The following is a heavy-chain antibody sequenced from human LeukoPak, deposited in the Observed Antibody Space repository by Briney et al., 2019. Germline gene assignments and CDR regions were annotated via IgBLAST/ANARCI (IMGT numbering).Heavy chain of an antibody. CDR1: GGTFSSYA. CDR2: IIPIFGTA. Sequence: GASVKVSCKAFGGTFSSYAISWVRQAPGQGLEWMGGIIPIFGTANYAQKFQGRVTITADESTSTAYMELSSLRSEDTAVYYCARGGRDGYNSHDFDYWGQGTLVTVSS. V-gene: IGHV1-69*13. J-gene: IGHJ4*02. CDR3: ARGGRDGYNSHDFDY. D-gene: IGHD5-24*01.